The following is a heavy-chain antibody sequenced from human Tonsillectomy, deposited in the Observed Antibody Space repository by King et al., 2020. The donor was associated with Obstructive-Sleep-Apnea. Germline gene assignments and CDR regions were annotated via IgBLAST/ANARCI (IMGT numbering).Heavy chain of an antibody. CDR1: GGSISSDGYY. CDR3: ARGSPYYFDY. Sequence: VQLQESGPGLVKPSQTLSLTCIVSGGSISSDGYYWSWIRQHPGKGLEWSAYTYYSGGTYYNPSLKSRVTISVDTSKNQLSLKLSSMTAADTAVYYCARGSPYYFDYWGQGTLVTVSS. V-gene: IGHV4-31*03. D-gene: IGHD3-10*01. J-gene: IGHJ4*02. CDR2: TYYSGGT.